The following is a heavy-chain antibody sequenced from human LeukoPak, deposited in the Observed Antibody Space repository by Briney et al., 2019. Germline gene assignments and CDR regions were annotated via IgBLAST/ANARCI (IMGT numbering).Heavy chain of an antibody. CDR3: ARAGYAEFDY. Sequence: SETLSLTCTVSGGSISSYYWSWIRQPPGKGLEWIGYIYYSGSTNYNPSLKSRVTISVDTSKNQFSLKLSSVTAADTAVYYCARAGYAEFDYWGQGTLVTVSS. CDR1: GGSISSYY. J-gene: IGHJ4*02. D-gene: IGHD1-1*01. V-gene: IGHV4-59*01. CDR2: IYYSGST.